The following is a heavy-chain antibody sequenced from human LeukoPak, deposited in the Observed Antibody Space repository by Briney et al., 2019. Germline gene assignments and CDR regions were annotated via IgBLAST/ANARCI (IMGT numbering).Heavy chain of an antibody. CDR1: EFTFNRPV. V-gene: IGHV3-30*03. CDR3: TRRNVKFSDYGRMDY. Sequence: GSLRRSCSASEFTFNRPVMHLFRQAPGKGLEGVGVFSADGKTAYYADSLKGRFTISRDNVKNTLYLQMNSLKVDDAGLYYCTRRNVKFSDYGRMDYWGQGTLVAISS. D-gene: IGHD4-17*01. J-gene: IGHJ4*02. CDR2: FSADGKTA.